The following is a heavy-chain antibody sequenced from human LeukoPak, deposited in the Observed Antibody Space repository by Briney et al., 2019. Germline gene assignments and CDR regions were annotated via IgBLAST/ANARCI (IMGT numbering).Heavy chain of an antibody. D-gene: IGHD3-9*01. CDR3: ARDTYDILTGYYKWAFDI. CDR2: ISSSSSYI. J-gene: IGHJ3*02. CDR1: GFTFSSYT. V-gene: IGHV3-21*06. Sequence: GGSLRLSCAASGFTFSSYTMNWVRHAPGKGLEEVSSISSSSSYIYYADSVKGRFTISRDNAKNSLYLQMNSLRAEDTAVYYCARDTYDILTGYYKWAFDIWGQGTMVTVSS.